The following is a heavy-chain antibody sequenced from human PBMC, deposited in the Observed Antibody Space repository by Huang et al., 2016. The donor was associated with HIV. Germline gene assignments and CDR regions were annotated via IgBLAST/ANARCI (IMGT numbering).Heavy chain of an antibody. CDR1: GGSITRGGHH. V-gene: IGHV4-30-4*08. CDR2: ISYGGCS. J-gene: IGHJ2*01. Sequence: QVQLQESGPGLVKPSQTLSIICTVSGGSITRGGHHWTWMRQTPGKVREWNASISYGGCSYNNPSHKSRQTISIDTSQNHCSLGVASVAAADTAVYFCARDQNNSSPSVPYFDVWGRGTLVTVSS. CDR3: ARDQNNSSPSVPYFDV. D-gene: IGHD2-2*01.